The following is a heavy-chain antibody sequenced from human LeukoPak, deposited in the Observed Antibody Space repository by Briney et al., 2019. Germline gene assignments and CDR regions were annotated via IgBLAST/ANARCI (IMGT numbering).Heavy chain of an antibody. V-gene: IGHV4-4*09. D-gene: IGHD2-2*01. CDR3: ARGADCSSTSCYAFDI. CDR2: IYTSGST. Sequence: SETLSLTCTVSGGSISSYYWSWIRQPPGKGLEWIGYIYTSGSTNYNPSLKSRVTISVDTSKNQFSLKLSSVTAADTAVYYCARGADCSSTSCYAFDIWGQGTMVTVSS. CDR1: GGSISSYY. J-gene: IGHJ3*02.